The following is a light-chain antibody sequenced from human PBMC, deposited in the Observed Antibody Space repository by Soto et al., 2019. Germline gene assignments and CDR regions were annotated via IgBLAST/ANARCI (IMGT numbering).Light chain of an antibody. CDR2: SND. V-gene: IGLV1-44*01. CDR3: AAWDDSPEGVV. J-gene: IGLJ2*01. Sequence: QSALTQPASVSGTPGQSITISCTGSNSDVGLYDFVSWYQHHPGRAPKLLIYSNDERPSGVPDRFSGSKSGTSASLAISGLQSEDEAEYYCAAWDDSPEGVVFGGGTKLTVL. CDR1: NSDVGLYD.